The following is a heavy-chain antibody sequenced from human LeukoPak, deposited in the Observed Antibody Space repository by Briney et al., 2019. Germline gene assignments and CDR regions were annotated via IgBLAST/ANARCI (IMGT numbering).Heavy chain of an antibody. CDR3: AKGSYYDSSGSFYFDY. CDR2: ISGSGDNT. V-gene: IGHV3-23*01. D-gene: IGHD3-22*01. Sequence: LXLSXAXXGFTFXSYAMSWVRQAPGKGLEWVSGISGSGDNTYYADSVKGRFTISRDNSKNTLYVQVNSLGTEDTAAYYCAKGSYYDSSGSFYFDYWGQGTLVTVSS. CDR1: GFTFXSYA. J-gene: IGHJ4*02.